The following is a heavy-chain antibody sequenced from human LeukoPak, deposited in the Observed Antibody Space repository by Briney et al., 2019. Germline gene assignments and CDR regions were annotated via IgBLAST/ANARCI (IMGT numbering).Heavy chain of an antibody. J-gene: IGHJ5*02. D-gene: IGHD3-10*01. CDR3: ARDWYGSGINWFEP. V-gene: IGHV4-59*01. CDR1: GGSISSYY. Sequence: SETLSLTCTVSGGSISSYYWSWIRQPPGKRLEWVGYIYYSGSTTYNPSLKSRVTISVDTSNNQFSLKLSSVTAADTAVYYCARDWYGSGINWFEPWGQGTLVTVSS. CDR2: IYYSGST.